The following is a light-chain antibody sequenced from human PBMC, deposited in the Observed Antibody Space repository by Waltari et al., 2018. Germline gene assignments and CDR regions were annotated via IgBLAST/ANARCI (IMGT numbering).Light chain of an antibody. V-gene: IGKV3-15*01. CDR3: QQYNKWPPVT. J-gene: IGKJ3*01. Sequence: EIVMTQSPVTLSVLRGARATLSCRASQSVSTNVTWYQQKPGQVPRLLIYGASSMPTGIPARFSGSGSGTDFTLTISSLQSEDAAIYYCQQYNKWPPVTFGPGTKVDLK. CDR2: GAS. CDR1: QSVSTN.